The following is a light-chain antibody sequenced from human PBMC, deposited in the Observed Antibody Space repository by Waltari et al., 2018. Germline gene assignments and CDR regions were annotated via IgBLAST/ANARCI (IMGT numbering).Light chain of an antibody. J-gene: IGLJ3*02. CDR1: SSDNGRQLL. V-gene: IGLV2-14*02. Sequence: QAALTQPASVSGSPGQSITIYCTGTSSDNGRQLLVCWYQHHPGKAPKLLIFEVTKRPSGVSNRFSGSKSGNTASLTISGLQAEDEADYYCSSYTTSRTWVFGGGTKLTVL. CDR3: SSYTTSRTWV. CDR2: EVT.